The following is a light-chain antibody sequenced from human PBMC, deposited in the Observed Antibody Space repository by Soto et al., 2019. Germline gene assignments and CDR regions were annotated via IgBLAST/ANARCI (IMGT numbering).Light chain of an antibody. CDR2: DVS. CDR1: SSDVGGYHY. J-gene: IGLJ1*01. V-gene: IGLV2-14*01. CDR3: SSYTSSNTYV. Sequence: QSVLTQPASLSGSPGQSITISCTGTSSDVGGYHYVSWYQQYPGKAPKVMIYDVSNRPSGVSNRFSASKSGTTASLTISGLQPEDEADYYCSSYTSSNTYVFGTGTKATVL.